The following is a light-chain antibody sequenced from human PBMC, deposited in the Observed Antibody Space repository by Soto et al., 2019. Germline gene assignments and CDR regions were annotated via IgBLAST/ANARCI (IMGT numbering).Light chain of an antibody. Sequence: QSVLTQPASVSGSPGQSITISCTGTSSDVGGYNYVSWYQQHPGKAPKLMIYDVSNRPSGVSNRFSGSKSGNTASLTISGLQAEDEADYYSSTYTSSSTPHVVFGGGTKLTVL. J-gene: IGLJ2*01. CDR2: DVS. V-gene: IGLV2-14*01. CDR3: STYTSSSTPHVV. CDR1: SSDVGGYNY.